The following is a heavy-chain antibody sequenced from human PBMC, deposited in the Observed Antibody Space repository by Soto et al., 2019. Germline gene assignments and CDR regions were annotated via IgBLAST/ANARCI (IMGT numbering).Heavy chain of an antibody. CDR1: GYTFTSYG. V-gene: IGHV1-18*01. CDR3: ARAPGRVVPAGYSWFDP. Sequence: ASVKVSCKASGYTFTSYGISWVRQAPGQGLEWMGWISAYNGNTNYAQKLQGRVTMTTDTSTSTAYMELRSLRSDDTAVYYCARAPGRVVPAGYSWFDPWGQGTLVTVSS. CDR2: ISAYNGNT. J-gene: IGHJ5*02. D-gene: IGHD2-2*01.